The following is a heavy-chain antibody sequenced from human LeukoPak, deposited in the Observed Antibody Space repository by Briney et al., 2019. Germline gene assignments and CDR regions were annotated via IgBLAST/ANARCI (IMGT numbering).Heavy chain of an antibody. Sequence: SETLSLTCTVSGGSVSSYYWSWIRQPPGKGLEWIGYIFYSGTTNSNPSLKSRVAISVDTSKNQFSLKLSSVTAADTAVYYCARAPYGSATNNYYMDVWGKGTTVTVSS. CDR3: ARAPYGSATNNYYMDV. J-gene: IGHJ6*03. V-gene: IGHV4-59*02. CDR2: IFYSGTT. CDR1: GGSVSSYY. D-gene: IGHD3-10*01.